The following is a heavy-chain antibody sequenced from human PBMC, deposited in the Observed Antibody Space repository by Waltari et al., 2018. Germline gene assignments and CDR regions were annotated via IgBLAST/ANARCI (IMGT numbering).Heavy chain of an antibody. J-gene: IGHJ4*02. CDR2: IYYRGSP. D-gene: IGHD3-10*01. CDR3: ARHESWSGVGNY. CDR1: GGSISSSGYY. Sequence: QLQLQESGPGLVKHSETLSLTCTVSGGSISSSGYYWGWSRQPPGKGLEWIGGIYYRGSPYYNPSLKSRVNISVDTSKNQFSLKVSSVTAADTAVYYCARHESWSGVGNYWGQGALVTVSS. V-gene: IGHV4-39*01.